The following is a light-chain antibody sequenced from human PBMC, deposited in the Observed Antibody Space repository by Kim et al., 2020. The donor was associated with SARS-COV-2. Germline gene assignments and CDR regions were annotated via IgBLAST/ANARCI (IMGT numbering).Light chain of an antibody. J-gene: IGKJ3*01. CDR1: QSLVYSDGNTY. CDR3: MHATYWPLT. V-gene: IGKV2-30*01. Sequence: DVVMTQSPLSLPVTLGQPASISCRSSQSLVYSDGNTYLNWFQQRPGQSPRRLIYMVSNRDSGVPDRFSGSGSGASFTLRISTVEDEDVRIYNCMHATYWPLTFGPGTQVDIQ. CDR2: MVS.